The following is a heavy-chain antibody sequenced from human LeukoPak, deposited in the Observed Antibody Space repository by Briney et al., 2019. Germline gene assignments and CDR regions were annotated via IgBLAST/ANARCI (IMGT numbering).Heavy chain of an antibody. Sequence: GGSLRLSCAAPGFIFDNYALHWVRQAPGKRLEWVSLLSGDGGSTFYADSVRGRFTISRYNTRKSLSLQMSSLRSEDTALYYCARESETSGWYDYWGQGTLVTVSS. V-gene: IGHV3-43*02. D-gene: IGHD6-19*01. J-gene: IGHJ4*02. CDR2: LSGDGGST. CDR3: ARESETSGWYDY. CDR1: GFIFDNYA.